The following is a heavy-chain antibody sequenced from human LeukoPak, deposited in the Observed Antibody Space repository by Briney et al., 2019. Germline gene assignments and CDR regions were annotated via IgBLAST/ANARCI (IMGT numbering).Heavy chain of an antibody. CDR2: IIPIFGTA. CDR1: GGTFSSYA. D-gene: IGHD2-21*01. J-gene: IGHJ6*03. V-gene: IGHV1-69*05. CDR3: ARGPLRGRVQYYTDV. Sequence: SVKVSCKASGGTFSSYAISWVRQAPGQGLEWMGGIIPIFGTANYAQKFQGRVTITTDESTSTAYMELSSLRSEDTAVYYCARGPLRGRVQYYTDVWGKGTTVTVSS.